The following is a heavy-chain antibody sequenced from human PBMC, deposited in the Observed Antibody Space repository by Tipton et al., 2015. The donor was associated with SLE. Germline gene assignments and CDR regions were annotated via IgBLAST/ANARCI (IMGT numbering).Heavy chain of an antibody. CDR2: IYYTGST. V-gene: IGHV4-61*01. J-gene: IGHJ4*02. D-gene: IGHD3-3*01. CDR3: ARDPFGSGYYPH. Sequence: TLSLTCTVSGVSIRTPTYYWGWIRQPPGKGLEWIGYIYYTGSTSSNPSLKSRVTMSMDTSKNQFSLRLSSVTAADTAVYYCARDPFGSGYYPHWGQGTLVTVSS. CDR1: GVSIRTPTYY.